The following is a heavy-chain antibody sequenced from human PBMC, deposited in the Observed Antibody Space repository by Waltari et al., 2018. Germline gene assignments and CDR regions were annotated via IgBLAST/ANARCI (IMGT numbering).Heavy chain of an antibody. CDR1: GGSISSSSYY. CDR2: IYYSGST. Sequence: QLQLQESGPGLVKPSETLSLTCTVSGGSISSSSYYWGWVRQPPGTGLEWIGSIYYSGSTYYSPSLKSRVTISVDTSKNQFSLKLSSVTAADTAVYYCASPHYYDSSGYSWGQGTLVTVSS. CDR3: ASPHYYDSSGYS. V-gene: IGHV4-39*07. D-gene: IGHD3-22*01. J-gene: IGHJ5*02.